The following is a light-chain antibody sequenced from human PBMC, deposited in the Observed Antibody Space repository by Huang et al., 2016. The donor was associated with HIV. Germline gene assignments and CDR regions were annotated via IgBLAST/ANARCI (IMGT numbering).Light chain of an antibody. V-gene: IGKV3-15*01. CDR1: QSVSSN. CDR3: QQYNNLPIT. CDR2: GAS. J-gene: IGKJ3*01. Sequence: EIVMRQSPATLSVSPGVRATLSCRASQSVSSNLAWYRQKPGQAPSLLIFGASTRATGVPARFSGSGSGTDCTLTISSLQSEDFAVYYCQQYNNLPITFGPGTKVDIK.